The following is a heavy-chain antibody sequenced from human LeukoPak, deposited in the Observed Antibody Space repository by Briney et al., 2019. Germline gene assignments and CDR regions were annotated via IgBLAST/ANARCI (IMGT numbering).Heavy chain of an antibody. D-gene: IGHD1-7*01. V-gene: IGHV4-31*03. J-gene: IGHJ5*02. CDR1: GGSISSGGYY. Sequence: SQTLSLTCTVSGGSISSGGYYWRWIRQHPGKGLEWIGYIYYSGSTYYNPSLKSRVTISVDTSKNQFSLKLSSVTAADTAVYYCARVWNLAWFDPWGQGTLVTVSS. CDR3: ARVWNLAWFDP. CDR2: IYYSGST.